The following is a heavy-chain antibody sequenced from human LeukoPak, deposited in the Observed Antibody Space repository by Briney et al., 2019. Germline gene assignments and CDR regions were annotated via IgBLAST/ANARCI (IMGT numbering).Heavy chain of an antibody. CDR2: LYYSGST. CDR3: TSGSYSFYYMDV. Sequence: SETLSLTCTVSGGSIRSYYWSWIRQPPGKGLEWIGYLYYSGSTNYNPSLKSRVTISVDTSKNQFSLKLSSVTAADTAVYYCTSGSYSFYYMDVWGKGATVTVSS. CDR1: GGSIRSYY. V-gene: IGHV4-59*01. J-gene: IGHJ6*03. D-gene: IGHD1-26*01.